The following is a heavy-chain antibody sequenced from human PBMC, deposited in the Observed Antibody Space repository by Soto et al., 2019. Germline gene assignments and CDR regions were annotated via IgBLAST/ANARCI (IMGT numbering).Heavy chain of an antibody. D-gene: IGHD2-21*01. V-gene: IGHV1-46*01. Sequence: GASVKVSCKASGYTFTSYYMHWVRQAPGQGLEWMGIINPSGGSTSYAQKFQGRVTMTRDTSTSTVYMELSSLRSEDTAMYYCARASWKFVDPYYPDYWGQGTQVTVSS. J-gene: IGHJ4*02. CDR1: GYTFTSYY. CDR3: ARASWKFVDPYYPDY. CDR2: INPSGGST.